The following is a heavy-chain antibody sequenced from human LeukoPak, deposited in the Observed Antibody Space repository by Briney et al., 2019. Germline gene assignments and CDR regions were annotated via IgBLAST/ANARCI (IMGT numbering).Heavy chain of an antibody. CDR2: IKSKTDGGTT. D-gene: IGHD3-3*01. J-gene: IGHJ4*02. CDR3: TTEPNTIFGVPLAY. V-gene: IGHV3-15*07. CDR1: GFTFSNAW. Sequence: GGSLRLSCAASGFTFSNAWMNWVRQAPGKGREWVGRIKSKTDGGTTDYAAPVKGRFTISRDDSKNTLYLQMNSLKTEDTAVYYCTTEPNTIFGVPLAYWGQGTLVTVSS.